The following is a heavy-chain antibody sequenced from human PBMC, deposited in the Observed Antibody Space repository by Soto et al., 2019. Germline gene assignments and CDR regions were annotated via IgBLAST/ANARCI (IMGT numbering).Heavy chain of an antibody. J-gene: IGHJ6*02. CDR3: ARAHCSGGSCYYYYGMDV. V-gene: IGHV1-46*01. CDR1: GYTFTSYY. CDR2: INPSGGST. D-gene: IGHD2-15*01. Sequence: ASVKVSCKASGYTFTSYYMHWVRQAPGQGLEWMGIINPSGGSTSYAQKFQGRVTMTRGTSTSTVYMELSSLRSEDTAVYYCARAHCSGGSCYYYYGMDVWGQGTTVTVSS.